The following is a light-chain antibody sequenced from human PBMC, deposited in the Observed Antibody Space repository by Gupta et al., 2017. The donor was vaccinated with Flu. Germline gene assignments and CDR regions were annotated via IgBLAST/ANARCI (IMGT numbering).Light chain of an antibody. J-gene: IGKJ2*01. Sequence: DTVLTQSPGTLSLSPGERATLSCRASQSVNSNFLDWYQQKPGQAPRLLIYGASTRATGIPDRFSGSGSGTDFTLTISRLEPEDFAVYCCQQHGSSPYTFGQGTKLEIK. CDR2: GAS. V-gene: IGKV3-20*01. CDR3: QQHGSSPYT. CDR1: QSVNSNF.